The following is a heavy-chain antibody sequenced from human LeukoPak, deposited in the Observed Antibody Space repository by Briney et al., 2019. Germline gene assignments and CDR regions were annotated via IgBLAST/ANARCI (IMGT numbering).Heavy chain of an antibody. CDR3: ARALPMTMVRGVLGY. Sequence: PLASVKVSCKASRYTFTDYYIHWVRQAPGQGLEWIGWINPNSGGTNSAQKFQGRVTMTRDTSINTVHMELSSLISDDTAVYYCARALPMTMVRGVLGYWGQGTLVTVSS. CDR1: RYTFTDYY. CDR2: INPNSGGT. D-gene: IGHD3-10*01. J-gene: IGHJ4*02. V-gene: IGHV1-2*02.